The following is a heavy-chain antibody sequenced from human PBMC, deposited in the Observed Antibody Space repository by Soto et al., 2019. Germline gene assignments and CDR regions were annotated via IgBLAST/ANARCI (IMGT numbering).Heavy chain of an antibody. V-gene: IGHV3-23*01. Sequence: EVQLLESGGGLVQPGGSLRLSCAASKFTFSSYAMSWVRQAPGKGLEWVSVISGSGGSTYYADSVKGRFTISRDNSKNTLYLQMSSLRDEDTAVCYCAKRGSGSQFDYWGQGTLVTVSS. D-gene: IGHD1-26*01. CDR3: AKRGSGSQFDY. J-gene: IGHJ4*02. CDR1: KFTFSSYA. CDR2: ISGSGGST.